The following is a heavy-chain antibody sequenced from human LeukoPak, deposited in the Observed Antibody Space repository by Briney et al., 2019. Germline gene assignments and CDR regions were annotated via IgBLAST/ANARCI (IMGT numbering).Heavy chain of an antibody. V-gene: IGHV1-8*01. Sequence: ASVKVSCKASGYTFTSYDINWVRQATGQGLEWMGWMNPNSGNTGYAQKFQGRVTMTRNTSISTAYMEPSSLRSEDTAVYYCARGFKRRYGSGSYYNDYWGQGTLVTVSS. J-gene: IGHJ4*02. CDR2: MNPNSGNT. CDR3: ARGFKRRYGSGSYYNDY. D-gene: IGHD3-10*01. CDR1: GYTFTSYD.